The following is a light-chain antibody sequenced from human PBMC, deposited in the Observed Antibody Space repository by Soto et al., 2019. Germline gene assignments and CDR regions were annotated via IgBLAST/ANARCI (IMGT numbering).Light chain of an antibody. J-gene: IGLJ2*01. CDR1: SGHSSYA. Sequence: QLVLTQSPSASASLGASVKLTCTLSSGHSSYAIAWHQQHPEKGPRYLMKLNSAGSHSKGDGIPDRFSGSSSGAVRYLTISSLQSEAEADYYCQTWGTGIQVFGGGTKLTVL. CDR2: LNSAGSH. V-gene: IGLV4-69*01. CDR3: QTWGTGIQV.